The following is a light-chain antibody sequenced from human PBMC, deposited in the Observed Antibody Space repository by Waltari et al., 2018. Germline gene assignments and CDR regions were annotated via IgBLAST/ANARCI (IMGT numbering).Light chain of an antibody. V-gene: IGLV2-18*02. CDR3: SSYTSSGDTLI. CDR1: SSDIGGYNR. CDR2: EVN. J-gene: IGLJ2*01. Sequence: QSALTQPPSVSGSPGQSVTISCTGTSSDIGGYNRVSWYQQSPGTAPKLILYEVNFRPSGVPDRFSGSKSGYTASLTISGLQAEDEAQDYCSSYTSSGDTLIFGGGTDLTVL.